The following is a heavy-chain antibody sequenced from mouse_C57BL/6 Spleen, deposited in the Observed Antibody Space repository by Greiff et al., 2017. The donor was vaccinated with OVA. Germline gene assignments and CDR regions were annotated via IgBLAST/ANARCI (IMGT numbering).Heavy chain of an antibody. CDR3: ARSPYYYGSSYGYFDV. V-gene: IGHV1-75*01. CDR2: IFPGSGST. D-gene: IGHD1-1*01. Sequence: VQLQESEPELVKPGASVKISCKASGYTFTDYYINWVKQRPGQGLEWIGWIFPGSGSTYYNEKFKGKATLTVDKSSSTAYMLLSSLTSEDSAVYFCARSPYYYGSSYGYFDVWGTGTTVTVSS. CDR1: GYTFTDYY. J-gene: IGHJ1*03.